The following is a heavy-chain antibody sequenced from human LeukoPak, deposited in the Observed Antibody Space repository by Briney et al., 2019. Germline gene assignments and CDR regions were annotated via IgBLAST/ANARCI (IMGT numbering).Heavy chain of an antibody. D-gene: IGHD3-22*01. CDR1: GYTLTKLS. CDR3: ATDPIYDSSGYYDY. CDR2: FDPEDGET. V-gene: IGHV1-24*01. Sequence: ASVQVSCKVSGYTLTKLSMHWVRQAPGKRLEWMGGFDPEDGETIYAQKFQGRVTMTEDTSTDTAYMELSSLRSEDTAVYYCATDPIYDSSGYYDYWGQGTLVTVSS. J-gene: IGHJ4*02.